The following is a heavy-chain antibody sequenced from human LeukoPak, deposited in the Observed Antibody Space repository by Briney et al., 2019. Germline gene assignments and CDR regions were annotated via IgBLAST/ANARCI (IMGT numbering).Heavy chain of an antibody. J-gene: IGHJ4*02. D-gene: IGHD3-22*01. V-gene: IGHV3-74*01. CDR2: IISDGSSI. CDR1: DFTFSSHW. Sequence: GGSLRLSCATSDFTFSSHWMHWVRQAPGKGLVWVSRIISDGSSISYADSVKGRFTISRDNSKNTLYLQMNSLRAEDTAVYYCAKGSGLYYDSSGYPDYWGQGTLVTVSS. CDR3: AKGSGLYYDSSGYPDY.